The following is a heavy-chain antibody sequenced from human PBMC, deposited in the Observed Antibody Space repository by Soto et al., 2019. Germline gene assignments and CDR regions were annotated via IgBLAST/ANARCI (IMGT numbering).Heavy chain of an antibody. CDR2: ISYDGSNK. CDR1: GFTFSSYG. D-gene: IGHD5-12*01. CDR3: AKRKRRGLTSPFDY. J-gene: IGHJ4*02. Sequence: GGSLRLSCAASGFTFSSYGMHWVRQAPGKGLEWVAVISYDGSNKYYADSVKGRFTISRDNSKNTLYLQMNSLRAEDTAVYYCAKRKRRGLTSPFDYWGQGTLVTVSS. V-gene: IGHV3-30*18.